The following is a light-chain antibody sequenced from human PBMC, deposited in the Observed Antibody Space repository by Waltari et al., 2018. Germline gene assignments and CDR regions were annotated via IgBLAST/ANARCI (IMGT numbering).Light chain of an antibody. CDR3: SSYASSNFLV. Sequence: WYQEHPGTAPKRLICEPTKRPSGVSIRFSGSTSGNPASLTISGLQAEDEADYYCSSYASSNFLVFGGGTKVTVL. CDR2: EPT. J-gene: IGLJ3*02. V-gene: IGLV2-14*02.